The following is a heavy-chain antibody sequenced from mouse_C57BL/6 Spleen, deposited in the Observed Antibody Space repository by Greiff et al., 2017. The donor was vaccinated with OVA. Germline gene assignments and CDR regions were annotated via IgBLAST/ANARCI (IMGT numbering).Heavy chain of an antibody. J-gene: IGHJ4*01. CDR2: IDPEDGET. D-gene: IGHD1-1*01. V-gene: IGHV14-2*01. Sequence: VQLQQSGAELVKPGASVKLSCTASGFNFNDYYMHWVQQRTEQGLEWIGRIDPEDGETKYATKFQGKATITVDTSSNTANLQLSSLTSEDTAVYYGATDYDSSADYAVDYWGQGTSVTVSS. CDR1: GFNFNDYY. CDR3: ATDYDSSADYAVDY.